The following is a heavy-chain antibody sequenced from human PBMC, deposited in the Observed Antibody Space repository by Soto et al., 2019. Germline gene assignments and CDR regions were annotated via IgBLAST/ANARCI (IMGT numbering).Heavy chain of an antibody. CDR1: GYTLSTYT. Sequence: GASVKVSCKASGYTLSTYTFHWVRQAPGQRLEWMGWINAANGNTKYSQMFQDRVTITRDTSASITYMELNSLRSEDTAVYFCARVETSTLEFWGQGTLVTVSS. CDR3: ARVETSTLEF. D-gene: IGHD5-18*01. J-gene: IGHJ4*02. CDR2: INAANGNT. V-gene: IGHV1-3*01.